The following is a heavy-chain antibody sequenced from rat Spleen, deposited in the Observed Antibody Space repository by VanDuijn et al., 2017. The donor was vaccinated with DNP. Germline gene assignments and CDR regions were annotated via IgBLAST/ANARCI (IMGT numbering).Heavy chain of an antibody. D-gene: IGHD1-11*01. CDR2: ISPSGGST. V-gene: IGHV5-25*01. CDR3: ARQDYGPLDY. Sequence: EVQLVESGGGLVQPGRSLKLSCAASGFTFSNYDMAWVRQAPTKGLEWVASISPSGGSTYYRDSVKGRFTVSRDNAKSSLYLQMDSLRSEDTATYYCARQDYGPLDYWGQGVMVTVSS. J-gene: IGHJ2*01. CDR1: GFTFSNYD.